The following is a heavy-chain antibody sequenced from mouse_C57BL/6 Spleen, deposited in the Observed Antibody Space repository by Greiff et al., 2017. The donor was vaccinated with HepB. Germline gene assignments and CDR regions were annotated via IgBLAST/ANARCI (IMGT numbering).Heavy chain of an antibody. CDR1: GYTFTDYN. J-gene: IGHJ2*01. D-gene: IGHD2-3*01. Sequence: VQLKQSGPELVKPGASVKIPCKASGYTFTDYNMDWVKQSHGKSLEWIGDINPNNGGTIYNQKFKGKATLTVDKSSSTAYMELRSLTSEDTAVYYCARRDDGYEGYFDYWGQGTTLTVSS. CDR2: INPNNGGT. CDR3: ARRDDGYEGYFDY. V-gene: IGHV1-18*01.